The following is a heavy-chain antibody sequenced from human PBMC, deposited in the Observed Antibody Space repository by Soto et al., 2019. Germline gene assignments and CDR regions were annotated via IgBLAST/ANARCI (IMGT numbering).Heavy chain of an antibody. Sequence: TASGFTFSSYDMSGVRQAPGKGLEWVSAISGYGDNTYYADSVKGRFTISRDNSKNTLYLQMNSLRAEDTALYHCAKDRSWVVVGLGAAHFDYWGQGTQATVSS. CDR1: GFTFSSYD. D-gene: IGHD2-2*01. V-gene: IGHV3-23*01. CDR3: AKDRSWVVVGLGAAHFDY. J-gene: IGHJ4*02. CDR2: ISGYGDNT.